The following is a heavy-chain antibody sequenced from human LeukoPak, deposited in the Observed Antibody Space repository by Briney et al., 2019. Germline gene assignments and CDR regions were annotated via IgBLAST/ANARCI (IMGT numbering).Heavy chain of an antibody. CDR1: GYTFTGYG. Sequence: WASVKVSCKASGYTFTGYGISWVRQAPGQGLEWMGWISAYNGNTNYAQKLRGRVTMTTDTSTSTAYMELRSLRSDDTAVYYCARVSYYGDPLNYYYYGMDVWGQGTTVTVSS. D-gene: IGHD4-17*01. CDR2: ISAYNGNT. CDR3: ARVSYYGDPLNYYYYGMDV. V-gene: IGHV1-18*01. J-gene: IGHJ6*02.